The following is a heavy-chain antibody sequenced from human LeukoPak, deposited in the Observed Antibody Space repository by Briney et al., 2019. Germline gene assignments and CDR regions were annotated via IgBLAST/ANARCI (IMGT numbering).Heavy chain of an antibody. CDR3: ARDDRENGYFDY. CDR2: IIPIFGTA. J-gene: IGHJ4*02. V-gene: IGHV1-69*05. Sequence: ASVKVSCKASGGTFSSYAISWVRQAPGQGLEWMGGIIPIFGTANYAQKFQGRVTITTDESTSTAYMELSSLRSEDTAVYYCARDDRENGYFDYWGQGTLVTVPS. CDR1: GGTFSSYA.